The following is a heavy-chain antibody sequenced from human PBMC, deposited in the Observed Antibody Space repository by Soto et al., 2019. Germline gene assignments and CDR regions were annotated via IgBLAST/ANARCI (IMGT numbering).Heavy chain of an antibody. CDR1: GFTFGDYW. Sequence: PGGSLRLSCAASGFTFGDYWMHWVRQPPGKGPEWVSRMTGDGRTTQYADSVKDRFTASRDNAKSTLYLQMNSLRAEDTAVYYCATAEVDYWGPGTLVTVSS. J-gene: IGHJ4*02. CDR3: ATAEVDY. V-gene: IGHV3-74*03. CDR2: MTGDGRTT.